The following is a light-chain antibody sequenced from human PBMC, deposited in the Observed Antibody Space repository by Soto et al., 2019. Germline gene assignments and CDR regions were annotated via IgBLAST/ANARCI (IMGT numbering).Light chain of an antibody. Sequence: QSVLTQPPSVSAAPGQKVTISCSGSSSNIGNNYVSWYQQLPGTAPKLLIYENIKRPSGIPDRFSGSKSGTSATLGITGLQTGDEADYYCGTWDSSLSAGGVFGGGTKLTVL. CDR3: GTWDSSLSAGGV. CDR2: ENI. J-gene: IGLJ3*02. CDR1: SSNIGNNY. V-gene: IGLV1-51*02.